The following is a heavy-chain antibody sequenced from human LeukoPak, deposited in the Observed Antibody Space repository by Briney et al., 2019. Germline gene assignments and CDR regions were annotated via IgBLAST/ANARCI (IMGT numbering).Heavy chain of an antibody. CDR1: GFTFSSYA. D-gene: IGHD2-21*02. CDR3: ARAREAYCGGDCYLPFDY. J-gene: IGHJ4*02. CDR2: ISYDGSNK. Sequence: GGSLRLSCAASGFTFSSYAMHWVRQAPGKGPEWVAVISYDGSNKYYADSVKGRFTISRDNSKNTLYLQMNSLRAEDTAVYYCARAREAYCGGDCYLPFDYWGQGTLVTVSS. V-gene: IGHV3-30-3*01.